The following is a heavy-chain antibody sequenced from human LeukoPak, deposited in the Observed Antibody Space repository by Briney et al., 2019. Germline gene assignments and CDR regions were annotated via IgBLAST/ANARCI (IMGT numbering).Heavy chain of an antibody. CDR1: GFSFSTYE. D-gene: IGHD3-9*01. V-gene: IGHV3-48*03. CDR3: ARDILNGPFIISLDY. CDR2: ISSGGNTK. J-gene: IGHJ4*02. Sequence: GGSLRLSCAASGFSFSTYEMNWVRQAPGKGLGWVSHISSGGNTKYYADSVRGRFTMSRDNAKNSLYLQTNSLRAEDTAVYYCARDILNGPFIISLDYWGQGALVTVSS.